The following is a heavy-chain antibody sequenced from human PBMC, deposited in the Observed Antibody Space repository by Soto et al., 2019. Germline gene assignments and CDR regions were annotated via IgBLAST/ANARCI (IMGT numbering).Heavy chain of an antibody. CDR3: ARAGHYYDKWYYFDY. Sequence: GASVKVSCKASGYTFTGYYMHWVRQAPGQGLEWMGWINPNSGGTNYAQKFQGRVTMTRDTSISTACMELSRLRSDDTAVYYCARAGHYYDKWYYFDYWGQGTLVTVSS. J-gene: IGHJ4*02. D-gene: IGHD3-22*01. CDR1: GYTFTGYY. CDR2: INPNSGGT. V-gene: IGHV1-2*02.